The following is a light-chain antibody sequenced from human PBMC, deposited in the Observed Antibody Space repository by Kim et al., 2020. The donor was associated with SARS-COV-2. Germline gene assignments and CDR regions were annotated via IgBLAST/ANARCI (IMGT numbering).Light chain of an antibody. CDR3: QQYYTYPIT. Sequence: ASVGDRVTITCRASQGISSYLAWFQQIPGKAPKPLIYAASTLQSGVPSKFSGSGSGTDFTLTISSLQPEDFATYYCQQYYTYPITFGQGTRLEIK. J-gene: IGKJ5*01. CDR1: QGISSY. V-gene: IGKV1-16*02. CDR2: AAS.